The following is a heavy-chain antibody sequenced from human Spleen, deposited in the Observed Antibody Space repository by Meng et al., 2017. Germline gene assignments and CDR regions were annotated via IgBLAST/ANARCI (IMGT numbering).Heavy chain of an antibody. J-gene: IGHJ4*02. D-gene: IGHD4-17*01. CDR3: ADMPTTVTRQNY. V-gene: IGHV3-23*01. Sequence: GESLKISCAASGFTFSSYAMSWVRQAPGKGLEWVSAISGSGGSTYYADSVKGRFTISRDNSKNTLYLQMNSLRAGDTAVYYCADMPTTVTRQNYWGQGTLVPSPQ. CDR2: ISGSGGST. CDR1: GFTFSSYA.